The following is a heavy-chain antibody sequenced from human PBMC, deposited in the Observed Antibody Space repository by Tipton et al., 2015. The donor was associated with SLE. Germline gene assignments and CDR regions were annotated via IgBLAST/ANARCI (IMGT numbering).Heavy chain of an antibody. Sequence: SLRLSCAASGFKFSDYYMSWIRQAPGKGLEWVSYITNSGDDTWYADSMKGRFTISGDNAKNSLYLNMNSLRAEDTGVYFCARDQSRLLGYWGQGTLVTVSS. CDR3: ARDQSRLLGY. J-gene: IGHJ4*02. CDR2: ITNSGDDT. CDR1: GFKFSDYY. V-gene: IGHV3-11*01. D-gene: IGHD6-25*01.